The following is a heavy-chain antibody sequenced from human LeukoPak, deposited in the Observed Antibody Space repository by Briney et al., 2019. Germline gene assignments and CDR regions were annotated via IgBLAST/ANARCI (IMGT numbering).Heavy chain of an antibody. CDR2: IYYSGST. J-gene: IGHJ4*02. V-gene: IGHV4-30-4*07. CDR3: ARGDNSIASFDY. D-gene: IGHD4-23*01. CDR1: GGSISSGGYS. Sequence: TLSLTCAVSGGSISSGGYSWSWFRQPRGKGLEWIGYIYYSGSTYYNPSLKSRVTISVDTSKNQFSLKLSSVTAADTAVYYCARGDNSIASFDYWGLGTLVTVSS.